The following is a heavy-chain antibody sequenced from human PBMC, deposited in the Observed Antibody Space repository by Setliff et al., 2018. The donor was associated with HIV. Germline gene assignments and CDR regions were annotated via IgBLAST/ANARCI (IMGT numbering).Heavy chain of an antibody. Sequence: KPSETLSLTCTVSGGSISSGSYYWSWIRQPAGKGLEWIGHIYTSGSTNYNPSLKSRVTISVDTSKNQFSLQLSSVTAADTAVYYCAREGGLWFGELLSYWGQGALVTVSS. CDR2: IYTSGST. CDR3: AREGGLWFGELLSY. J-gene: IGHJ4*02. CDR1: GGSISSGSYY. D-gene: IGHD3-10*01. V-gene: IGHV4-61*09.